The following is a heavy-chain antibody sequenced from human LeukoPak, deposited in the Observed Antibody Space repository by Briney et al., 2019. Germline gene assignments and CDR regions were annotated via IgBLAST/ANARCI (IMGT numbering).Heavy chain of an antibody. CDR2: IYYSGST. J-gene: IGHJ4*02. Sequence: SETLSLTCTVSGGSISSYYWSWIRQPPGKGLEWIGYIYYSGSTNYNPSLKSRVTISVDTSKNQFSLKLSSVTAADTAVYYCASAYDSSPHYFDYWGQGTLATVSS. D-gene: IGHD3-22*01. CDR3: ASAYDSSPHYFDY. CDR1: GGSISSYY. V-gene: IGHV4-59*01.